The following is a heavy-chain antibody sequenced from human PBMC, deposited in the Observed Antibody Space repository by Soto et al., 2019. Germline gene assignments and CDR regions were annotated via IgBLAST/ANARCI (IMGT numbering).Heavy chain of an antibody. J-gene: IGHJ3*02. CDR2: ISWNSGSI. CDR3: AKARSNHYNTGGAFDI. D-gene: IGHD1-1*01. V-gene: IGHV3-9*01. CDR1: GFTFDDYA. Sequence: EVQLVESGRGLVQPGRSLRLSCAASGFTFDDYAMHWVRQAPGKGLEWVSGISWNSGSIGYADSVKGRFTISRDNAKNSLYLQMNSLRAEDTALYYCAKARSNHYNTGGAFDIWGQVTMVTVSS.